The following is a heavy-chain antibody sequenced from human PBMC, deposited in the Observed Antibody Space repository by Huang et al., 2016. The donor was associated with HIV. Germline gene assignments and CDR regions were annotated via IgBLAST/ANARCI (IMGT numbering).Heavy chain of an antibody. CDR1: IFTFSTSA. D-gene: IGHD3-3*01. J-gene: IGHJ4*02. V-gene: IGHV3-23*01. CDR2: ISGSVSST. Sequence: EVQLLESGGGLVQPGGSLRLSCAASIFTFSTSAMSWVRQAPGKWLEWVSGISGSVSSTYYADPVKGRFTISRDNSRNTLYLQMKSLRVEDTAIYYCAKGSERSLTGPKYQYYFDYWGQGTLVTVSS. CDR3: AKGSERSLTGPKYQYYFDY.